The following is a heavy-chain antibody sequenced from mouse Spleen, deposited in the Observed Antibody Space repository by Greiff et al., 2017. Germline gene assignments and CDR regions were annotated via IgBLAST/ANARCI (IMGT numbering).Heavy chain of an antibody. V-gene: IGHV1-80*01. CDR3: ARGGYYSYDEAMDY. J-gene: IGHJ4*01. Sequence: QVQLQQSGAELVKPGASVKISCKASGYAFTSYWMNWVKQRPGKGLEWIGQIYPGDGDTNYNGKFKGKATLTADKSSSTAYMQLSSLTSEDSAVYYCARGGYYSYDEAMDYWGQGTSVTVSS. CDR2: IYPGDGDT. D-gene: IGHD2-12*01. CDR1: GYAFTSYW.